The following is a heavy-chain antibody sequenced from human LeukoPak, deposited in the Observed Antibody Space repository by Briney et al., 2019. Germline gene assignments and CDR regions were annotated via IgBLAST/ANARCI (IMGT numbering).Heavy chain of an antibody. CDR3: ARVQWELPVVDY. D-gene: IGHD1-26*01. V-gene: IGHV4-59*01. Sequence: SETLSLTCTVSGGSISSYYCSWIRQPPGTGLEWMGYIYYSGSTNYNPSLKSRATISVDTSKNQFSLKLSSVTAADTAVYYCARVQWELPVVDYWGQGTLVTVSS. J-gene: IGHJ4*02. CDR1: GGSISSYY. CDR2: IYYSGST.